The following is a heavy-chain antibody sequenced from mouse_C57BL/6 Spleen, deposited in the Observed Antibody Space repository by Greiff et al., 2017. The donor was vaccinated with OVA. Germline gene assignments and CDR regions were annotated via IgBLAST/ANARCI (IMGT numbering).Heavy chain of an antibody. V-gene: IGHV1-18*01. D-gene: IGHD2-5*01. J-gene: IGHJ3*01. CDR3: ASSLYYSNCAAWFAY. Sequence: VQLQQSGPELVKPGASVKIPCKASGYTFTDYNMDWVKQSHGKSLEWIGDINPNNGGTIYNQKFKGKATLTVDKSSSPAYMELRSLTSEDTAVYYCASSLYYSNCAAWFAYWGQGTLVTVSA. CDR1: GYTFTDYN. CDR2: INPNNGGT.